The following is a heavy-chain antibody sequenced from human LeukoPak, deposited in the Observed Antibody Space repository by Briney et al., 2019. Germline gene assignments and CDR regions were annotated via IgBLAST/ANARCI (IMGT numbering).Heavy chain of an antibody. CDR1: VSGFTFSTYA. J-gene: IGHJ4*02. Sequence: GGSLRLSCAASVSGFTFSTYAMSWVRQAPGTGLEWVSAISGRGGSTYYADSVKGRFTISRDNSRNTLYLQMNSLRAEDTAVYYCAKDGHSSGWYLFDSWGQGTLVTVSS. CDR3: AKDGHSSGWYLFDS. V-gene: IGHV3-23*01. D-gene: IGHD6-19*01. CDR2: ISGRGGST.